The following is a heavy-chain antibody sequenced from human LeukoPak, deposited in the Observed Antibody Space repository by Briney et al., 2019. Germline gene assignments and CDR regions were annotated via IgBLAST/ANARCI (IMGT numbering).Heavy chain of an antibody. CDR3: AREFKSGYGMWA. CDR1: GFTFSSYS. Sequence: GGSLRLSCTASGFTFSSYSMNWVRQAPGKGLEWVSSITSSSDYIYYADSVKGRFTISRDNAENSLHLQMNSLRADDTAVYYCAREFKSGYGMWAWGQGTLVPVSS. CDR2: ITSSSDYI. J-gene: IGHJ5*02. V-gene: IGHV3-21*01. D-gene: IGHD5-18*01.